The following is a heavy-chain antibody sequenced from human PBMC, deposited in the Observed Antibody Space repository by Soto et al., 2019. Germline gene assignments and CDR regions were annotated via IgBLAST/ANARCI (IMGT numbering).Heavy chain of an antibody. CDR3: LSGGASSS. Sequence: EVQLVESGGGMVQPGGSLRLSCAASGFTFSSNWMHWVRRAPGKGLEWVATINGHGSEEYFVDSVKGRFTISRDNSKNSLYLQMSSMRVEDTALYYCLSGGASSSWGQGTMVTVSS. V-gene: IGHV3-7*01. D-gene: IGHD6-6*01. J-gene: IGHJ3*01. CDR1: GFTFSSNW. CDR2: INGHGSEE.